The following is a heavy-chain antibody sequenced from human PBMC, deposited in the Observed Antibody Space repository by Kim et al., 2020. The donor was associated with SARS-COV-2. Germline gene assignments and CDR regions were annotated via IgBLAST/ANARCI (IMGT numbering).Heavy chain of an antibody. Sequence: SLKIRVTISVDTSKNQFSLKLSSVTAADTAVYYCARGRGAAAGQGNWFDPWGQGTLVTISS. J-gene: IGHJ5*02. CDR3: ARGRGAAAGQGNWFDP. V-gene: IGHV4-34*01. D-gene: IGHD6-13*01.